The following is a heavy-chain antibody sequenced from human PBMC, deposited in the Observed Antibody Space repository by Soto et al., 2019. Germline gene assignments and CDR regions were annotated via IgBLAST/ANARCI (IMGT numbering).Heavy chain of an antibody. D-gene: IGHD3-10*01. V-gene: IGHV3-48*01. CDR2: ISSSSSTI. Sequence: EVQLVESGGGLVQPGGSLRLSCAASGFTFSSYSMNWVRQAPGKGLEWVSYISSSSSTIYYADSVKGRFTISRDNAKNSLYLQMNSLRAEDTAVYYCASLLWFGDWNYYYGMDVWGQGTTVTVSS. J-gene: IGHJ6*02. CDR1: GFTFSSYS. CDR3: ASLLWFGDWNYYYGMDV.